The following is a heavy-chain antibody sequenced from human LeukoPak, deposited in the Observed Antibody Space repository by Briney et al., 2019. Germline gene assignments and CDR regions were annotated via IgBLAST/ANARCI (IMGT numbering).Heavy chain of an antibody. D-gene: IGHD3-10*01. CDR3: AKDYYGSGSYRHFDQ. Sequence: PGGSLRLSCAASGFTFSSYAMSWVRQAPGKGLEWVSDTSGSGGSTYYADSVKGRFTISRDNSKNTLYLQMNSLRAEDTAVYYCAKDYYGSGSYRHFDQWGQGTLVTVSS. V-gene: IGHV3-23*01. CDR2: TSGSGGST. CDR1: GFTFSSYA. J-gene: IGHJ4*02.